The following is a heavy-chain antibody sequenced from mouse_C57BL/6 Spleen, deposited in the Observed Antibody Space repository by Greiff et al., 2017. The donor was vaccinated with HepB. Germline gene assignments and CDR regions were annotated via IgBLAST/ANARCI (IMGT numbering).Heavy chain of an antibody. Sequence: VKLQQSGAELVRPGASVTLSCKASGYTFTDYEMHWVKQTPVHGLEWIGAIDPETGGTAYNQKFKGKAILTADKSSSTAYMELRSLTSEDSAVYYCTRYGNYVGWYFDVWGTGTTVTVSS. V-gene: IGHV1-15*01. J-gene: IGHJ1*03. D-gene: IGHD2-1*01. CDR1: GYTFTDYE. CDR2: IDPETGGT. CDR3: TRYGNYVGWYFDV.